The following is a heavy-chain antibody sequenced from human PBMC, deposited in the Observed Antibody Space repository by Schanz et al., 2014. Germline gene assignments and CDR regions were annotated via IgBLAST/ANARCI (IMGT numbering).Heavy chain of an antibody. CDR2: INPSGGST. CDR3: ARDGVDAAAGGNY. CDR1: GYTFTSDS. V-gene: IGHV1-46*03. J-gene: IGHJ4*02. Sequence: QVQLLQSGAEVKKPGASVKVSCKASGYTFTSDSMHWVRQAPGQGLEWMGMINPSGGSTTYAQKCQGRVTMTRDTSTSTVYMELSSLRSEDTAVYYCARDGVDAAAGGNYWGQGTLVTVSS. D-gene: IGHD6-13*01.